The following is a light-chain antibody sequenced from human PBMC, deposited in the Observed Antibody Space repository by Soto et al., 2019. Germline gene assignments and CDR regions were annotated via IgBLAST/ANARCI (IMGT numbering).Light chain of an antibody. CDR3: LHYGGSPLT. J-gene: IGKJ5*01. CDR2: GAS. V-gene: IGKV3-20*01. CDR1: QTVSRNN. Sequence: IVLTQSPGTLSLSPGERATLSFRASQTVSRNNLVWYQQRPGQPPRLLIYGASTRATGIPDRFSGSGSGTDFTLTIGRLEPGDFAVYYCLHYGGSPLTFGQGTRLEIK.